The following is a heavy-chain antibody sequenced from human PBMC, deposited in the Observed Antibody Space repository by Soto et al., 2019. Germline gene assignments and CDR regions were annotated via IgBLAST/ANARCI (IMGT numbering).Heavy chain of an antibody. CDR3: GGSIGVVTAADY. CDR1: GYTFTSYA. Sequence: QVQLVQSGAEVKKPGASVKVSCKASGYTFTSYAMHWVRQAPGQRLEWMGWINAGNGNTKYSQKFQGRVTIPRDTAATTAYMERRSLRSQDTAVCYWGGSIGVVTAADYGGQGALVTVSS. V-gene: IGHV1-3*01. J-gene: IGHJ4*01. CDR2: INAGNGNT. D-gene: IGHD2-21*02.